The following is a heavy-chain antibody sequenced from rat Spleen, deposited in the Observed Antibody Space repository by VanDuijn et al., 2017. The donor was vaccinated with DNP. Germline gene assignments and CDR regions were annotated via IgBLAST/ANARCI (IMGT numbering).Heavy chain of an antibody. CDR2: ISYDGNSI. J-gene: IGHJ2*01. CDR1: GFTFSDYY. CDR3: TRHPTHSYFDY. Sequence: EVQLVESDGGLVQPGRSLKLSCGASGFTFSDYYIAWFRQAPTKGLEWVATISYDGNSIYYRDSVKGRFTISRNNAKSTLYLQMGSLRSEDTATYYCTRHPTHSYFDYWGQGVMVTVSS. V-gene: IGHV5-29*01. D-gene: IGHD1-1*01.